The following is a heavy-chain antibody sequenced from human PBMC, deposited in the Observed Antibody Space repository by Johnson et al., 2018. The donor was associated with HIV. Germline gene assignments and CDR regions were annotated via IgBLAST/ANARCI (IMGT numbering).Heavy chain of an antibody. D-gene: IGHD3-3*01. J-gene: IGHJ3*02. V-gene: IGHV3-13*01. CDR1: GFTFDDYG. Sequence: VQLVESGGGVLRPGGSLRLSCAASGFTFDDYGMNWVRQAPGKGLEWVSAIGTAGDTYYSGSVKGRFTISRENAKNSLYLQMNSLRAGDTAVYYCARVEQRSGYYRGGFDIWGQGTMVTVSS. CDR3: ARVEQRSGYYRGGFDI. CDR2: IGTAGDT.